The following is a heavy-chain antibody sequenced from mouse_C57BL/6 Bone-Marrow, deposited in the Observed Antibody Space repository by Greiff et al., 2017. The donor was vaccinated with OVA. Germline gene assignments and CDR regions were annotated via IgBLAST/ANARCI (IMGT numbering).Heavy chain of an antibody. CDR3: TRLLDAMDY. Sequence: EVKLVESGEGLVKPGGSLKLSCAASGFTFSSYAMSWVRQTPEKRLEWVAYIISGGVYIYYADTVKGRFTISRDNARNTLYLQMSSLKSEDTAMYYCTRLLDAMDYWGQGASVTVSS. CDR1: GFTFSSYA. J-gene: IGHJ4*01. CDR2: IISGGVYI. V-gene: IGHV5-9-1*02. D-gene: IGHD2-1*01.